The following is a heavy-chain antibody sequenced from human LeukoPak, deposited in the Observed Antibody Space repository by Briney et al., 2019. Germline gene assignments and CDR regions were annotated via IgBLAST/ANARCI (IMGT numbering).Heavy chain of an antibody. CDR3: ARDLTGSSGWYFDY. CDR1: GGSISSSNW. CDR2: IYHSGST. J-gene: IGHJ4*02. V-gene: IGHV4-4*02. Sequence: SETLSLTCAVSGGSISSSNWWSWVRQPPGKGLEWIGEIYHSGSTNYNSSLKSRVTISVDKSKNQFSLKLSSVTAADTAVYYCARDLTGSSGWYFDYWGQGTLVTVSS. D-gene: IGHD6-19*01.